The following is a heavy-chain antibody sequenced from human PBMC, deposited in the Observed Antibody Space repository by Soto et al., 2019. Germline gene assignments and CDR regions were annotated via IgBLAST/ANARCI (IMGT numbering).Heavy chain of an antibody. D-gene: IGHD6-13*01. CDR3: ARDRYSSSYGMDV. J-gene: IGHJ6*02. V-gene: IGHV1-69*04. CDR2: IIPILGIA. Sequence: SVKVSCKASGGTFSIYTISWVRQAPGQGLEWMGRIIPILGIANYAQKFQGRVTITADKSTSTAYMELSSLRSEDTAVYYCARDRYSSSYGMDVWGQGTTVTVSS. CDR1: GGTFSIYT.